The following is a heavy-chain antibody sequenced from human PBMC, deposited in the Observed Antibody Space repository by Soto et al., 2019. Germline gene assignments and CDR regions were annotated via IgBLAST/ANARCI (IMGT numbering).Heavy chain of an antibody. CDR3: AHIGSVEGSSWYYFDY. J-gene: IGHJ4*02. CDR1: GFSLSTSGVG. V-gene: IGHV2-5*02. D-gene: IGHD6-13*01. CDR2: IYWDDDK. Sequence: QITLKESGPTLVKPTQTLTLTCTFSGFSLSTSGVGVGWIRQPPGKALEGLALIYWDDDKRYSPSLKSRLTITKDTSKNQVVLTMTNLDPVDTATYYCAHIGSVEGSSWYYFDYWGQGTLVTVSS.